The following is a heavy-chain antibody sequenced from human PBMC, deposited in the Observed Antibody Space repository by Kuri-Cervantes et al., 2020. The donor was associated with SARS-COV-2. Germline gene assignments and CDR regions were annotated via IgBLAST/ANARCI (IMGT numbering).Heavy chain of an antibody. D-gene: IGHD5-18*01. Sequence: GESLKISCAASGFTVSSNYMSWVRQVPGKGLEWVSVIYSGGSTYYADSVKGRFTISRDNSKNTLYLQMNSLRAEDTAVYYCARDSPTWIHTFDYWGQGALVTVSS. J-gene: IGHJ4*02. CDR2: IYSGGST. CDR3: ARDSPTWIHTFDY. CDR1: GFTVSSNY. V-gene: IGHV3-66*02.